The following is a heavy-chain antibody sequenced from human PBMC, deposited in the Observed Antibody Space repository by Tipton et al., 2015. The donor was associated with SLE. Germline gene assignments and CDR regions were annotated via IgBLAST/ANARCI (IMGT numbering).Heavy chain of an antibody. Sequence: VQLVQSGAEVKKPGESLKISCEGSGYRFSTYWIAWLRQMPGKGLEWMGSIYVGDSDTIYSPSFQGQVTISVDKSISTAYLQWSSLKDSDSAMYYCARLELQLGLDQWGQGTLVTVSS. J-gene: IGHJ4*02. D-gene: IGHD3-10*01. CDR2: IYVGDSDT. CDR3: ARLELQLGLDQ. CDR1: GYRFSTYW. V-gene: IGHV5-51*03.